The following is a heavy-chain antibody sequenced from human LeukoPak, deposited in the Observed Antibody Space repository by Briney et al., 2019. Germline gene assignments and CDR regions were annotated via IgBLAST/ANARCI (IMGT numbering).Heavy chain of an antibody. D-gene: IGHD3-10*02. CDR2: ISSSDNTI. CDR1: GFTFSSYE. J-gene: IGHJ6*04. CDR3: AELGITMIGGV. V-gene: IGHV3-48*03. Sequence: GGSLRLSCAASGFTFSSYEMHWVRQAPGKGLEWVSYISSSDNTIYYADFVKGRFTISRDNAKNSLYLQMNSLRAEDTAVYYCAELGITMIGGVWGKGTTVTISS.